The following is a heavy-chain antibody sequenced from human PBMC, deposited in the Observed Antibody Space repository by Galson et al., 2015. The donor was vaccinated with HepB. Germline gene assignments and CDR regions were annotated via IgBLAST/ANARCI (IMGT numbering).Heavy chain of an antibody. CDR2: ISSSSSYI. CDR1: GFTFSSYS. Sequence: SLRLSCAASGFTFSSYSMDWVRQAPGKGLEWVSSISSSSSYIYYADSVKGRFTISRDNAKNSLYLQMNSLRAEDTAVYYCARVFPNYYGSGSYPGTGDVWGKGTTVTVSS. J-gene: IGHJ6*04. V-gene: IGHV3-21*01. D-gene: IGHD3-10*01. CDR3: ARVFPNYYGSGSYPGTGDV.